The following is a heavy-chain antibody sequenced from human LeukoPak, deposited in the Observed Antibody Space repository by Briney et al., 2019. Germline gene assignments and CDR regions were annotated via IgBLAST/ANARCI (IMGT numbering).Heavy chain of an antibody. D-gene: IGHD6-19*01. CDR1: GFNFSSYE. J-gene: IGHJ4*02. V-gene: IGHV3-48*03. CDR3: ARPYNSGWYGDFDY. CDR2: ISSSGSTI. Sequence: GGSLRLSCAASGFNFSSYEMNWVRQAPWKGLEWVSDISSSGSTIYYADSVKGRFTISRDNSKNMLYLQMNSLTEDTAVFYCARPYNSGWYGDFDYWGQGTLVTVSS.